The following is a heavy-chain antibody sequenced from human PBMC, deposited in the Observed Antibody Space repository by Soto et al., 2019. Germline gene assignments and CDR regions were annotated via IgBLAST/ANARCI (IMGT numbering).Heavy chain of an antibody. CDR1: GGSISSYY. CDR3: ARHLGEGYFDY. V-gene: IGHV4-59*08. Sequence: SETLSLTCTVSGGSISSYYWSWIRQPPGKGPEWIGYIYYSGSTDYNPSLMSRVTISVDTSKNHFSLKLSSVTAADTAVYYCARHLGEGYFDYWGQGTLVTVSS. J-gene: IGHJ4*02. CDR2: IYYSGST.